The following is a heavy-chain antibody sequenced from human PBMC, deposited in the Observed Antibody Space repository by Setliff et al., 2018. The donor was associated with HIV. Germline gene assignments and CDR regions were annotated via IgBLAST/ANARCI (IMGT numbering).Heavy chain of an antibody. Sequence: PLETLSLTCTVSGGSISSYYWSWVRQAPGKGLEWVSVISGSGDSTFYADSLKGRFTISRGNSKNTLYLQMNSLRAEDTAVYYCAKTLPTLYPPHDYYFAMDVWGQGTTVTVSS. D-gene: IGHD2-15*01. CDR2: ISGSGDST. J-gene: IGHJ6*02. CDR1: GGSISSYY. V-gene: IGHV3-23*01. CDR3: AKTLPTLYPPHDYYFAMDV.